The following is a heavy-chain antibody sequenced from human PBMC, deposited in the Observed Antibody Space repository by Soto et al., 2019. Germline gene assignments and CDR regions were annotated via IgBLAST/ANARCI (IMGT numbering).Heavy chain of an antibody. Sequence: EVQLLESGGGLVQPGGSLRLSCAASGFTFSSYARSWVRQAPGKGLEWVSAISGSGGSTYYADSVKGRFTISRDNSKITLYLQMNSLRAEDTAVYYCAKDVPTGYYDSSDIRGIDYWGQGTLVTVSS. D-gene: IGHD3-22*01. CDR3: AKDVPTGYYDSSDIRGIDY. CDR2: ISGSGGST. J-gene: IGHJ4*02. V-gene: IGHV3-23*01. CDR1: GFTFSSYA.